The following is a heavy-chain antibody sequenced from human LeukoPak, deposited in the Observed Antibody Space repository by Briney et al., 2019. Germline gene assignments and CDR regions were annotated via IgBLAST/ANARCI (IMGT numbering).Heavy chain of an antibody. CDR3: ARDRIPSGSYSNYYYYYYMDV. CDR2: IYYSGSA. V-gene: IGHV4-30-4*01. J-gene: IGHJ6*03. Sequence: SQTLSLTCTASGGSISTDYDYWGWVRQAPGKGLEWIGYIYYSGSAYYNPSLKSRATISIDTSKNQFSLKLTSVTAADTAVYYCARDRIPSGSYSNYYYYYYMDVWGKGTTVTVSS. D-gene: IGHD1-26*01. CDR1: GGSISTDYDY.